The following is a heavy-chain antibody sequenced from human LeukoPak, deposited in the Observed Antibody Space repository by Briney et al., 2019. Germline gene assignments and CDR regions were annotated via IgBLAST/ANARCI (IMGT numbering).Heavy chain of an antibody. V-gene: IGHV4-34*01. CDR3: ARGRRGSIVGAKTEFDY. J-gene: IGHJ4*02. Sequence: PSETLSLTCAVYGGSFSGYYWSWIRQPPGKGLEWIGEINHSGSTNYNPSLKSRVTISVDTSKNQFSLKLSSVTAADTAVYYCARGRRGSIVGAKTEFDYWGQGTLVTVSS. D-gene: IGHD1-26*01. CDR2: INHSGST. CDR1: GGSFSGYY.